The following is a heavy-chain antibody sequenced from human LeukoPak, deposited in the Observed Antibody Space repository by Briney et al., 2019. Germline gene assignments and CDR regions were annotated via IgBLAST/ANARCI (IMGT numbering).Heavy chain of an antibody. CDR3: ARGGDCSGGSCQHNWFDP. CDR1: GYTFTGYY. D-gene: IGHD2-15*01. Sequence: ASVKVSCKASGYTFTGYYMHWLRQAPGQGLEWMGRINPNSGGTNYAQKFHGRVTMTRDTSISTAYMELSRLRSDDTAVYYCARGGDCSGGSCQHNWFDPWGQGTLVTVSS. V-gene: IGHV1-2*06. CDR2: INPNSGGT. J-gene: IGHJ5*02.